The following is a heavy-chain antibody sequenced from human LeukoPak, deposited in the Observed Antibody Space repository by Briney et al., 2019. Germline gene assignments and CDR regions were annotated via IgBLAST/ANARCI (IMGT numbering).Heavy chain of an antibody. Sequence: SETLSLTCTVSGGSISSYFWSWVRQSPGKGLEWIGFMHHSGSANSNPSLKSRVTISMDTSKNQFSLKISSVTAADTAVYYCARDSPFEWDVFGDSFDIWGKGTTVTVSS. CDR2: MHHSGSA. CDR1: GGSISSYF. CDR3: ARDSPFEWDVFGDSFDI. J-gene: IGHJ6*04. V-gene: IGHV4-59*01. D-gene: IGHD1-26*01.